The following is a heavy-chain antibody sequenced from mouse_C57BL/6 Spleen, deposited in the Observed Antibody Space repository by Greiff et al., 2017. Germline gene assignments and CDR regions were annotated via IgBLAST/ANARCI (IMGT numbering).Heavy chain of an antibody. V-gene: IGHV1-64*01. CDR1: GYTFTSYW. CDR2: IHPNSGST. Sequence: QVQLQQPGAELVKPGASVKLSCKASGYTFTSYWMHWVKQRPGQGLEWIGMIHPNSGSTNYNEKFKSKATLTVDKSSSTAYVQLSSLTSEDSAVYYCARWGADYYGSSFYFDYWGQGTTLTVSS. CDR3: ARWGADYYGSSFYFDY. D-gene: IGHD1-1*01. J-gene: IGHJ2*01.